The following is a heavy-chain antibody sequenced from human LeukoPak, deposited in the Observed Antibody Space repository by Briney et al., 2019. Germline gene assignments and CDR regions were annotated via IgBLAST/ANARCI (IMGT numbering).Heavy chain of an antibody. CDR1: GYTFTNYD. D-gene: IGHD2-15*01. V-gene: IGHV1-8*01. CDR2: MNPNSGNT. J-gene: IGHJ4*02. CDR3: ALRYCSGGSCYYTRDDY. Sequence: ASVKVSCKASGYTFTNYDINWVRQATGQGLEWMGWMNPNSGNTGYAQKFQGRVTMTRNTSISTAYMELSSLRSEDTAVYYCALRYCSGGSCYYTRDDYWGQGTLVTVSS.